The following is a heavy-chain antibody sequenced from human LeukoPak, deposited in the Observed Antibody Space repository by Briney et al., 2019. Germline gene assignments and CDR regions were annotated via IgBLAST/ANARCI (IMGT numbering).Heavy chain of an antibody. CDR1: GFTFSDYY. Sequence: GGSLRLSCATSGFTFSDYYMSWVRQAPGKGLEWVSVIYSGGSTYYADSVKGRFTISRDNSKNTVYLQMNKLRAEDTAVYYCARATASRFDYWGQGTLVTVSS. D-gene: IGHD4-17*01. CDR3: ARATASRFDY. CDR2: IYSGGST. J-gene: IGHJ4*02. V-gene: IGHV3-53*01.